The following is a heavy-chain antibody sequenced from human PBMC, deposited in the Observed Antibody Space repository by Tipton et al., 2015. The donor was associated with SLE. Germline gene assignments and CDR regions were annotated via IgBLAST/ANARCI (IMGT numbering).Heavy chain of an antibody. J-gene: IGHJ3*01. CDR2: IYSSGRT. CDR1: GGSIRSYY. D-gene: IGHD1-26*01. V-gene: IGHV4-4*07. Sequence: TLSLTCTVSGGSIRSYYWSWIRQAAGKGLEWIGRIYSSGRTDYNPSLKSRVTMSVDTSKNQFSLKLTSLTAADTAVYYCARVGASISAFDVWGQGTTVTVSS. CDR3: ARVGASISAFDV.